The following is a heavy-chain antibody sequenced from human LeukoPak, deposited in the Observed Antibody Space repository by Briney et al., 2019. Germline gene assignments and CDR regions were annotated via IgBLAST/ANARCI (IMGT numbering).Heavy chain of an antibody. V-gene: IGHV4-59*01. CDR2: IYYSGST. J-gene: IGHJ4*02. D-gene: IGHD6-19*01. CDR1: GGSISSYY. CDR3: ARGSGWYFY. Sequence: KPSETLSLTCTVSGGSISSYYWRGVRQPPGKGREGVGYIYYSGSTNYNPSLKSRVTISVDTSKNQFSLKLSSVTAADTAVYYCARGSGWYFYWGQGTLVTVSS.